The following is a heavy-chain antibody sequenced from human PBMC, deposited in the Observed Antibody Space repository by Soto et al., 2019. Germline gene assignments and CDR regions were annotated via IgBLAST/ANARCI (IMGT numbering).Heavy chain of an antibody. CDR1: GYTFISYG. D-gene: IGHD5-18*01. Sequence: QVQLVQSGAEVKKPGASVKVSCKTSGYTFISYGISWVRQAPGQGLEGMGWISADDGETNYAQKYQDRVTLTPDTSTATADLTLSSQRSNHTADYSSANDPRKHRYGGRGGGLDPWGQGTQVTVSS. CDR2: ISADDGET. CDR3: ANDPRKHRYGGRGGGLDP. V-gene: IGHV1-18*01. J-gene: IGHJ5*02.